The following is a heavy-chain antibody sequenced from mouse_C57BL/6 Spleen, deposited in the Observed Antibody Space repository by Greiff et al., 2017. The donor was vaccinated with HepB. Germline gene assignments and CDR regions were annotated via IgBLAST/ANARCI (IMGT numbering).Heavy chain of an antibody. Sequence: QVHVKQSGAELVRPGASVTLSCKASGYTFTDYEMHWVKQTPVHGLEWIGAIDPETGGTAYNQKFKGKAILTADKSSSTAYMELRSLTSEDSAVYYCTREGEGFAYWGQGTLVTVSA. CDR3: TREGEGFAY. J-gene: IGHJ3*01. CDR1: GYTFTDYE. CDR2: IDPETGGT. V-gene: IGHV1-15*01.